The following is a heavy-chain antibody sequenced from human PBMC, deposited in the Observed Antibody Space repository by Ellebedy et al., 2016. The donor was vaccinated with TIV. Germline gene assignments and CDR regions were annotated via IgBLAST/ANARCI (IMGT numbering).Heavy chain of an antibody. D-gene: IGHD3-10*01. CDR2: IYPGRSA. J-gene: IGHJ6*02. V-gene: IGHV4-4*02. CDR3: ARLWFGDIFSPEGDV. Sequence: SETLSLXXAVSGDPITGSHWWSWVRQPPGRGLEWIGEIYPGRSANYNPSLKSRVAMSIDESKNGFSLKLSSVTVADTAVYYCARLWFGDIFSPEGDVWGQGTTVTVFS. CDR1: GDPITGSHW.